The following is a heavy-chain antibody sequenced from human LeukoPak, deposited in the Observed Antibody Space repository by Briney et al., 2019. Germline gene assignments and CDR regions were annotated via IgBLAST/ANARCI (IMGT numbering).Heavy chain of an antibody. D-gene: IGHD2-2*01. CDR2: IDPNTGDS. CDR1: LYTFTGYY. V-gene: IGHV1-2*02. CDR3: ARIRYCGGISCYYIDY. Sequence: SSVNVSCMGSLYTFTGYYIHWVGQAPGQGLEGMGWIDPNTGDSNYVQKLQGRVTMTRDASISTAYMELSRLRSDDTAFYYCARIRYCGGISCYYIDYWGEGTLVTVSA. J-gene: IGHJ4*02.